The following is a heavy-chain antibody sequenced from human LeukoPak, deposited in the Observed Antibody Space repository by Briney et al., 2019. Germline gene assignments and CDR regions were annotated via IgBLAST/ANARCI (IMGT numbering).Heavy chain of an antibody. Sequence: SETLSLTCAVYGGSFSGYYWSWIRQPPGKGLEWIGEINHSGSTYYNPSLKSRVTISVDTSKNQFSLKLSSVTAADTAVYYCARKTGGVGATTYYWGQGTLVTVSS. CDR1: GGSFSGYY. CDR3: ARKTGGVGATTYY. CDR2: INHSGST. D-gene: IGHD1-26*01. V-gene: IGHV4-34*01. J-gene: IGHJ4*02.